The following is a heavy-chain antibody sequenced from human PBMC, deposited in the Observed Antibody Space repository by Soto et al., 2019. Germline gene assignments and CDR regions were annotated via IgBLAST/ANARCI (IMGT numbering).Heavy chain of an antibody. CDR1: GFTFSSYA. CDR2: ISGSGGST. J-gene: IGHJ4*02. V-gene: IGHV3-23*01. D-gene: IGHD6-13*01. Sequence: EVQLLESGGGLVQPGGSLRLSCAASGFTFSSYAMSWVRQAPRKGLEWVSAISGSGGSTYYADSVKGRFTISRDNSKNTLYLQMTSLRAEDTAVYYCAKGHHSSRWYVGGDYWGQGTLVTVSS. CDR3: AKGHHSSRWYVGGDY.